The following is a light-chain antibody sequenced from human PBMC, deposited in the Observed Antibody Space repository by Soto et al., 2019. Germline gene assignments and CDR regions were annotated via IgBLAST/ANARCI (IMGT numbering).Light chain of an antibody. CDR3: ASYTGTSTLYV. V-gene: IGLV2-14*01. J-gene: IGLJ1*01. CDR2: EVS. CDR1: SSDVGGYNY. Sequence: QSALTQPASVSGSPGQSITISCTGTSSDVGGYNYVSWYQQHPGKAPKLVIYEVSNRPSGVSVRFSGSKSGNTASLTISGLQPEDEADYYCASYTGTSTLYVFGTGTKVTVL.